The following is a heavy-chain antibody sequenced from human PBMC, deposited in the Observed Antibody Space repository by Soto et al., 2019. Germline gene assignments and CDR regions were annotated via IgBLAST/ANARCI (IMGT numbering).Heavy chain of an antibody. V-gene: IGHV2-5*02. CDR2: IYWDNDK. Sequence: QITLKESGPTLVKPTQTLTLTCNFSGFSLSTSGVGVGWIRQPPGKALEWLALIYWDNDKRYSPSLKSRLTITKDTSKNHVVLTMTNMDPVDTATYYCAHRPVAASETASKWFDPWGQGTLVTVSS. CDR3: AHRPVAASETASKWFDP. CDR1: GFSLSTSGVG. J-gene: IGHJ5*02. D-gene: IGHD6-13*01.